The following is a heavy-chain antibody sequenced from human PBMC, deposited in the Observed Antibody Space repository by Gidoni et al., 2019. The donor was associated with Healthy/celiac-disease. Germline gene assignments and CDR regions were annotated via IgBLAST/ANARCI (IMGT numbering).Heavy chain of an antibody. J-gene: IGHJ5*02. CDR2: IRSKAYGGTT. D-gene: IGHD2-2*02. CDR1: GLTFGDYA. V-gene: IGHV3-49*05. Sequence: EVQLVESGGGLVKPGRSLRLSCTASGLTFGDYAMSWFRQAPGKGLEWVGFIRSKAYGGTTEYAASVKGRFTISRDDSKSIAYLQMNSLKTEDTAVYYCTSPLDCSSTSCYRLDPWGQGTLVTVSS. CDR3: TSPLDCSSTSCYRLDP.